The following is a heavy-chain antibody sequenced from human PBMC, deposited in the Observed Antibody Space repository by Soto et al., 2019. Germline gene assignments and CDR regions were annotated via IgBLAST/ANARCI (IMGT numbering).Heavy chain of an antibody. CDR1: GGTFNNYP. D-gene: IGHD5-12*01. Sequence: QVQLVQSGAEVKQPGSSVKVSCKASGGTFNNYPITWVRQAPGDVLEWMGVSIPIFGTANYAQKFQGRVTISVDESTSTAYMELSSLRSEDTAVYYCARGRGYSGDDHYYYCDRDVWGQGTTVTVSS. CDR2: SIPIFGTA. J-gene: IGHJ6*02. CDR3: ARGRGYSGDDHYYYCDRDV. V-gene: IGHV1-69*01.